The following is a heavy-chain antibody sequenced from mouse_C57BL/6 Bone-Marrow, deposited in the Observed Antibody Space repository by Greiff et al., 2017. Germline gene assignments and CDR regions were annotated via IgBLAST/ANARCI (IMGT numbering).Heavy chain of an antibody. Sequence: EVQLQQSGPELVKPGASVKMSCTASGYKFNDYNMHWVKHSHGKSLEWSGYINSNYGGTSHNQKFKGKATLTVNKSSSTAYMELRSLTSEDTSVYYCARNGGPFAYWGQGTLDTVSA. J-gene: IGHJ3*01. CDR3: ARNGGPFAY. CDR2: INSNYGGT. CDR1: GYKFNDYN. V-gene: IGHV1-22*01.